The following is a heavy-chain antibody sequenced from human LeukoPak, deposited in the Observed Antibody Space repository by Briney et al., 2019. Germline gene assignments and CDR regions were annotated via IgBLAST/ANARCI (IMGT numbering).Heavy chain of an antibody. J-gene: IGHJ6*02. V-gene: IGHV1-24*01. CDR2: FDPEDGET. Sequence: ASVKVSCKVSGYTLTELSMHWVRQAPGKGLEWMGGFDPEDGETIYAQKFQGRVTMTEDTSTDTAYMELSSLRSEDTAVYYCATDYGGGSTDYYYYGMDVWGQGTTVTVSS. CDR1: GYTLTELS. CDR3: ATDYGGGSTDYYYYGMDV. D-gene: IGHD2-15*01.